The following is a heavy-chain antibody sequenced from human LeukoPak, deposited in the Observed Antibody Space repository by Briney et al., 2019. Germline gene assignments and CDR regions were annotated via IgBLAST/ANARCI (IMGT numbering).Heavy chain of an antibody. D-gene: IGHD5-12*01. CDR3: AKDRSGGYDPYYFDN. CDR1: GFTFSSYS. J-gene: IGHJ4*02. CDR2: ISSSSSYI. Sequence: GGSLRLSCAASGFTFSSYSMNWVRQAPGKGLEWVSSISSSSSYIYYADSVKGRFSISRDNSKNTLNLQMNSLRAEDTAVYYCAKDRSGGYDPYYFDNWGQGTLVTVSS. V-gene: IGHV3-21*04.